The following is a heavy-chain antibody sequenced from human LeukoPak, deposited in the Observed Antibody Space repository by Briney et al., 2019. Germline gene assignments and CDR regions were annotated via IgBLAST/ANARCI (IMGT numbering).Heavy chain of an antibody. CDR3: ARDTDHYFDY. Sequence: ASVTVSFKTSGYTFSIYGLTWMRQAPGQGPEWLGWSSPYNGNTNYSQKFQGRGTMTTDTSTNTAYMELRSLRSDDTAVYYCARDTDHYFDYWGQGTLVTVSS. D-gene: IGHD2-8*02. CDR2: SSPYNGNT. V-gene: IGHV1-18*01. J-gene: IGHJ4*02. CDR1: GYTFSIYG.